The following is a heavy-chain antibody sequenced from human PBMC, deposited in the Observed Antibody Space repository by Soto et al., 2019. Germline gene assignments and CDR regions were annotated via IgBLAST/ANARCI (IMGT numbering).Heavy chain of an antibody. CDR2: ISSSSSYI. J-gene: IGHJ5*02. V-gene: IGHV3-21*01. CDR3: ARSVQDYDFWSGYYP. D-gene: IGHD3-3*01. CDR1: GFTFSSYS. Sequence: GSLRLSCAASGFTFSSYSMNWVRQAPGKGLEWVSSISSSSSYIYYADSVKGRFTISRDNAKNSLYLQMNSLRAEDTAVYYRARSVQDYDFWSGYYPWGQGTLVTVSS.